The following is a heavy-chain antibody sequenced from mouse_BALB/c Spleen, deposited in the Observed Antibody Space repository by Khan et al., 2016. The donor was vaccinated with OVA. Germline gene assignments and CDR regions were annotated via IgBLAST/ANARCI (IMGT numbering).Heavy chain of an antibody. D-gene: IGHD2-1*01. Sequence: VQLVESGAELAKPGASVKMSCKASGYTFTTYWMHWVKQRPGQGLDWIGYINPSTGYTAYNQKFKDKFTLTAEKSSSTAYMQLNSLTSEDSAVYYCARRGVYGIFAYWGQGTLVTVSA. J-gene: IGHJ3*01. CDR2: INPSTGYT. CDR3: ARRGVYGIFAY. V-gene: IGHV1-7*01. CDR1: GYTFTTYW.